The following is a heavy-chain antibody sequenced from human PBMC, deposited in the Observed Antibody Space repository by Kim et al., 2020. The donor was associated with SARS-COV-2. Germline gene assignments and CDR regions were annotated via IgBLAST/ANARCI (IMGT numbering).Heavy chain of an antibody. J-gene: IGHJ4*02. V-gene: IGHV4-38-2*02. CDR3: ARDYHGYYYGY. CDR1: GYSISSGYY. D-gene: IGHD5-12*01. Sequence: SETLSLTCTVSGYSISSGYYWGWIRQPPGKGLEWIGSIYHSGSTYYNPSLKSRVTISVDTSKNQFSLKLSSVTAADTAVYYCARDYHGYYYGYWGQGTLV. CDR2: IYHSGST.